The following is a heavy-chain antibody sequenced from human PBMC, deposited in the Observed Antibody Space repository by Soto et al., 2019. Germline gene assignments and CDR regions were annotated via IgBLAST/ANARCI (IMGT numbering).Heavy chain of an antibody. CDR1: GFTVSSNY. Sequence: GGSLTLSCAASGFTVSSNYMRWVRQAQGKGLEWVSVIYSGGSTYYADSVKGRFTISRHNSKNTLYLQMNSLRAEDTAVYYCARGVAMVRGVITGGYYYYYMDVWGKGTTVTVSS. D-gene: IGHD3-10*01. V-gene: IGHV3-53*04. J-gene: IGHJ6*03. CDR3: ARGVAMVRGVITGGYYYYYMDV. CDR2: IYSGGST.